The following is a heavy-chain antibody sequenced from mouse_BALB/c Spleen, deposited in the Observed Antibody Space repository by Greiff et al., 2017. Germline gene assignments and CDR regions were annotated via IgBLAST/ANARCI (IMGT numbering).Heavy chain of an antibody. V-gene: IGHV7-3*02. D-gene: IGHD1-3*01. CDR3: ARSKLFYCAMDY. Sequence: EVKLVESGGGLVQPGGSLRLSCATSGFTFTDYYMSWVRQPPGKALEWLGFIRNKANGYTTEYSASVKGRFTISRDNSQSILYLQMNTLRAEDSATYYCARSKLFYCAMDYWGQGTSVTVSS. CDR1: GFTFTDYY. J-gene: IGHJ4*01. CDR2: IRNKANGYTT.